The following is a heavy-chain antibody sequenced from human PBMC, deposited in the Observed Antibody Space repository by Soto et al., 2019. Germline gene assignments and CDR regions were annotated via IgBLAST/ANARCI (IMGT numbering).Heavy chain of an antibody. CDR3: ARRKFASGSYWHDY. J-gene: IGHJ4*02. CDR2: MHYSGSS. CDR1: GASISSDY. Sequence: PAETLSLTCTVSGASISSDYCTFIRHPPGKGLEWIGYMHYSGSSNYNPSLKSRVTISIDTSKNQFSLKVSSVTAADTAVYYCARRKFASGSYWHDYWGQGTLVTVS. D-gene: IGHD3-10*01. V-gene: IGHV4-59*12.